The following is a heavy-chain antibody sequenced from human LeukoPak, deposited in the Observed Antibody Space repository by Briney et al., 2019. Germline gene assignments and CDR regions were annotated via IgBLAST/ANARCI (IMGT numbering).Heavy chain of an antibody. D-gene: IGHD1-26*01. J-gene: IGHJ5*02. CDR2: VNPVSGRT. CDR1: GYNFIDYY. Sequence: ASVKVSCKTSGYNFIDYYMHWVRQAPGQGLEWMGWVNPVSGRTSIAQKFQDRISLARDSSITTFLEVTWLTSDDTAIYYCAGADRLVGSPYLIGPWGQGTLVTVSS. V-gene: IGHV1-2*02. CDR3: AGADRLVGSPYLIGP.